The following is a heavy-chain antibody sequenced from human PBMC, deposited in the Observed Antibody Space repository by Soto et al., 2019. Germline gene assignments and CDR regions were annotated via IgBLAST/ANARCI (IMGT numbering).Heavy chain of an antibody. D-gene: IGHD1-7*01. J-gene: IGHJ6*02. CDR1: GFTFSSYS. Sequence: GGSLRLSCAASGFTFSSYSMNWVRQAPGKGLEWVSYISSSSSTIYYADSVKGRFTISRDNAKNSLYLQMNSLRDEDTAVYYCARDSSGYNWNYNGNYYYGMDVWGQGTTVTVSS. CDR3: ARDSSGYNWNYNGNYYYGMDV. CDR2: ISSSSSTI. V-gene: IGHV3-48*02.